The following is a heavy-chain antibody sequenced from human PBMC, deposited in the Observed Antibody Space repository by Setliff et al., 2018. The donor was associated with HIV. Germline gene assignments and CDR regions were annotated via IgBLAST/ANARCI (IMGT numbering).Heavy chain of an antibody. D-gene: IGHD6-6*01. CDR2: MKQSLST. CDR1: GGSFSGYL. Sequence: PSETLSLICAVYGGSFSGYLWSWIRQSPEKGLEWIGEMKQSLSTKYSPSLRGRVIISVDTSKNQFSLKLISVTAADSAVYYCARGRVIWGFEPRRPRDGAFDIWGQGTTVTVAS. V-gene: IGHV4-34*01. J-gene: IGHJ3*02. CDR3: ARGRVIWGFEPRRPRDGAFDI.